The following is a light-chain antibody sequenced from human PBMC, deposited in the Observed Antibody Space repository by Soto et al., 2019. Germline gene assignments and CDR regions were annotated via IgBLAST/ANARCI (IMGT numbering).Light chain of an antibody. CDR1: DGDVGAYDY. V-gene: IGLV2-14*01. Sequence: QSALTQPASVSGSPGQSITISCTGTDGDVGAYDYVSWYQQHPGKAPKLMISQVNNRPSGVSNRFSGSKFGNTASLTVSGLQAEDEADYYCCSYAGSNTWVFGGGTKVTVL. J-gene: IGLJ3*02. CDR2: QVN. CDR3: CSYAGSNTWV.